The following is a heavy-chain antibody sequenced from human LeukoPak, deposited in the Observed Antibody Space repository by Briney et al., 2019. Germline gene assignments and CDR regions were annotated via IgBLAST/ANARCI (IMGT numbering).Heavy chain of an antibody. CDR1: GGSISSGSYY. D-gene: IGHD2-21*01. Sequence: PSETLSLTCTVSGGSISSGSYYWSWIRQPAGKGLEWIGRIYTSGSTNYNPSLKSRVTISVDTSKNQFSLKLSSVTAADTAVYYCARGVARNWYFDLWGRGTLVTVSS. CDR3: ARGVARNWYFDL. CDR2: IYTSGST. J-gene: IGHJ2*01. V-gene: IGHV4-61*02.